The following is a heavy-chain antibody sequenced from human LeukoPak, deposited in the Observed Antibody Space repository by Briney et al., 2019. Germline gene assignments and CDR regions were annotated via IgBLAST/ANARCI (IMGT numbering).Heavy chain of an antibody. V-gene: IGHV4-59*01. D-gene: IGHD6-19*01. J-gene: IGHJ5*02. CDR2: IYYSWST. Sequence: SETLSLTCTVSGGSISSYYWSWIRQPPGKGLEWIGYIYYSWSTNYNPSLKSRVTISVDTSKSQFSLKLSSVTAADTDVYYCARGEQWLVLLDHWGQGTLVTVSS. CDR1: GGSISSYY. CDR3: ARGEQWLVLLDH.